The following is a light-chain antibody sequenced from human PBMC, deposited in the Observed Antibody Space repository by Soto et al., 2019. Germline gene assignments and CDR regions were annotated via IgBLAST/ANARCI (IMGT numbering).Light chain of an antibody. V-gene: IGKV3-20*01. CDR2: GAS. CDR3: QQYGSSGT. Sequence: IVMTKCPATLSVSPGERATLSCRASQSVTYKVAWYQHKPGQAPRLLIYGASNRATGIPDRFSGSGSGTDFTLTISRLEPEDFAVYYCQQYGSSGTFGQGTKVDI. J-gene: IGKJ1*01. CDR1: QSVTYK.